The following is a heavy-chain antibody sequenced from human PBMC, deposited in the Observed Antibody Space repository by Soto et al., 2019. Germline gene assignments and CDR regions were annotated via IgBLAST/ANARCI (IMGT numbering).Heavy chain of an antibody. CDR2: IYYSGST. V-gene: IGHV4-59*01. CDR1: GGSISSYY. CDR3: ARDRGNYCSGGSCYSGQYRLFDY. Sequence: SETLSLTCTVSGGSISSYYWSWIRQPPGKGLEWIGYIYYSGSTNYNPSLKSRVTISVDTSKNQFSLKLSSVTAADTAVYYCARDRGNYCSGGSCYSGQYRLFDYWGQGTLVTVSS. J-gene: IGHJ4*02. D-gene: IGHD2-15*01.